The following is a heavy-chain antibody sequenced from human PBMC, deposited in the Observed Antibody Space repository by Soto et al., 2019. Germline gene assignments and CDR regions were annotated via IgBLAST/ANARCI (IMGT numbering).Heavy chain of an antibody. D-gene: IGHD2-21*02. CDR3: AKDDFTDRGDDYFDY. V-gene: IGHV3-30-3*01. CDR1: GFTFSSYA. Sequence: GGSLRLSCAASGFTFSSYAMHWVRQAPGKGLEWVAVISYDGSNKYYADSVKGRFTISRDNSKNTLYLQMNSLRFEDTAVYYCAKDDFTDRGDDYFDYWGPGTLVTVSS. J-gene: IGHJ4*02. CDR2: ISYDGSNK.